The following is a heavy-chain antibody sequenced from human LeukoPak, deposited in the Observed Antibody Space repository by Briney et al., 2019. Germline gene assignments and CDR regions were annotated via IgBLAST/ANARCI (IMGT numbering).Heavy chain of an antibody. CDR3: ARELYEGYYFDY. Sequence: GGSLRLSCAASGFTFSSYAMHWVRQAPGKGLEWVAVISYDGSNKYYADSVKGRFTISRDNSKNTLYLQMNSLRAEDTAVYYCARELYEGYYFDYWGQGTLVTVSS. CDR2: ISYDGSNK. CDR1: GFTFSSYA. D-gene: IGHD2-8*01. J-gene: IGHJ4*02. V-gene: IGHV3-30-3*01.